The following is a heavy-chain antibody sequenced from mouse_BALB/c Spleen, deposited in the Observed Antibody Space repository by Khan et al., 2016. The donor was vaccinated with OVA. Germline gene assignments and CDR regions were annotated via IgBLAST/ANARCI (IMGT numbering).Heavy chain of an antibody. V-gene: IGHV3-2*02. Sequence: EVQLQESGPGLVKPSQSLSLTCTVTGYSITSDYAWDWLRQFPGNKLEWMGYISYGGSNSYTPSLKSRISINRDTSKNQFFLQLNSVTTEDTATYDCARNDYYGYAMDYGGQGTSVTVSS. J-gene: IGHJ4*01. CDR1: GYSITSDYA. D-gene: IGHD1-1*01. CDR2: ISYGGSN. CDR3: ARNDYYGYAMDY.